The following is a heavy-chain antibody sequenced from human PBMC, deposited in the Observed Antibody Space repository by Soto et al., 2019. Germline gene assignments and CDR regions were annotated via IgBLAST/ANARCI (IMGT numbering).Heavy chain of an antibody. J-gene: IGHJ5*02. CDR1: GFTFSSYS. D-gene: IGHD1-26*01. Sequence: EVQLVESGGGLVQPGGSLRLSCAASGFTFSSYSMNWVRQAPGKGLEWVSYISSSSSTIYYADSVKGRFTISRDNAKNSLYLQMNSQRDEDTAVYYCAREGTQGGFLNWFDPWGQGTLVTVSS. V-gene: IGHV3-48*02. CDR2: ISSSSSTI. CDR3: AREGTQGGFLNWFDP.